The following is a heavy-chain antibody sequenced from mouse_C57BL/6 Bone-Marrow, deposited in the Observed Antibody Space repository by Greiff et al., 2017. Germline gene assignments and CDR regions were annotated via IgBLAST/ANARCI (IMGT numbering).Heavy chain of an antibody. V-gene: IGHV1-26*01. J-gene: IGHJ4*01. CDR3: ARSRYEGYYQYAMDY. CDR1: GYTFTDYY. CDR2: INPNNGGT. D-gene: IGHD2-3*01. Sequence: EVKLQQSGPELVKPGASVKISCKASGYTFTDYYMNWVKQSHGKSLEWIGDINPNNGGTSYNQKFKGKATLTVDKSSSTAYMELRSLTSEDSAVYYGARSRYEGYYQYAMDYWGQGTSVTVSS.